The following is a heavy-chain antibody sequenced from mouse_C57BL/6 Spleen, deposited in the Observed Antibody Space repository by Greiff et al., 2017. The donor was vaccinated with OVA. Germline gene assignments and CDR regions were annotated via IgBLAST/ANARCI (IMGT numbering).Heavy chain of an antibody. CDR3: ARTSSSHAMDY. V-gene: IGHV1-55*01. Sequence: QVQLQQPGAELVKPGASVKMSCKASGYTFTSYWITWVKQRPGQGLEWIGDIYPGSGSTNYNEKFKSKATLTVDKSSSTAYMQLSSLTSEDSAVYDCARTSSSHAMDYWGQGTSVTVAS. CDR1: GYTFTSYW. J-gene: IGHJ4*01. CDR2: IYPGSGST. D-gene: IGHD3-2*02.